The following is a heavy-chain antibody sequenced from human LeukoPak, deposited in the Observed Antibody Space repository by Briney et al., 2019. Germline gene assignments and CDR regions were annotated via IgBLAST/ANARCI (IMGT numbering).Heavy chain of an antibody. J-gene: IGHJ4*02. Sequence: SETLSLTCAVYGGSFSGYYWSWIRQPPGKGLEWIGEINHSGSTNYNPSLKSRVTLSVDTSKNQFSLKLSSVTAADTAVYYCARGVCSSTSCYSYYFDYWGQGTLVTVSS. D-gene: IGHD2-2*01. CDR2: INHSGST. V-gene: IGHV4-34*01. CDR3: ARGVCSSTSCYSYYFDY. CDR1: GGSFSGYY.